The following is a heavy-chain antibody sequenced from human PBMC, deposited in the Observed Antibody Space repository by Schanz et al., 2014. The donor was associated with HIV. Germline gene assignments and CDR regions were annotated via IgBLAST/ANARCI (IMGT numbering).Heavy chain of an antibody. D-gene: IGHD4-17*01. CDR3: ARDPGATVMYNWFDP. CDR1: GYTFTDFY. J-gene: IGHJ5*02. CDR2: IKPNDGDT. V-gene: IGHV1-2*02. Sequence: QVQLVQSGAEVKKPGASVKVSCKASGYTFTDFYIHWVRQSPGQGLEWMGWIKPNDGDTYYPQKFQGRVTMTRDTSISTAYMELSRLRSDDTAVYYCARDPGATVMYNWFDPWGQGTLVTVSS.